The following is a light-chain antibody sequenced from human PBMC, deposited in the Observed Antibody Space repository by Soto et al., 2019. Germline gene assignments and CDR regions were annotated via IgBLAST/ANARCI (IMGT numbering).Light chain of an antibody. Sequence: EIVLTQSPDTLSLSPGERATLSCRASQSIRSERLAWYQQKPGQAPRLVIFGASSRATGIPDRFSGSGSGTDFTLSISRLEPEDFAVYYCQQYVTSPWTFGQGTKVDIK. CDR2: GAS. J-gene: IGKJ1*01. CDR1: QSIRSER. V-gene: IGKV3-20*01. CDR3: QQYVTSPWT.